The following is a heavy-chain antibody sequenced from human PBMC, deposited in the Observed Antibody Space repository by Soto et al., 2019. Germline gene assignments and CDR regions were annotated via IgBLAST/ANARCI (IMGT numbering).Heavy chain of an antibody. CDR3: ARFPPEYYYDSSGYYFYY. Sequence: VASVKVSCKASGYTFTSYAMHWVRQAPGQRLEWMGWINAGNGNTKYSQKFQGRVTITRDTSASTAYMELSSLRSEDTAVYYCARFPPEYYYDSSGYYFYYWGQGTLVTFSS. D-gene: IGHD3-22*01. J-gene: IGHJ4*02. CDR2: INAGNGNT. CDR1: GYTFTSYA. V-gene: IGHV1-3*01.